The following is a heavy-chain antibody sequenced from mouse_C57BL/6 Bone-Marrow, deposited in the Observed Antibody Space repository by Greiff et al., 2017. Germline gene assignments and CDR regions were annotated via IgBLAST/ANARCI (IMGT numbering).Heavy chain of an antibody. J-gene: IGHJ2*01. CDR3: ARGTPYDDYNK. CDR2: IYPGDGDT. V-gene: IGHV1-80*01. CDR1: GYAFSSYW. Sequence: QVQLKQSGAELVKPGASVKISCKASGYAFSSYWMNWVKQRPGKGLEWIGQIYPGDGDTNYNGKFKGKATMTADKSSSTDYMQLSSLKSEDSAVYYCARGTPYDDYNKWGQGTTLTVSS. D-gene: IGHD2-13*01.